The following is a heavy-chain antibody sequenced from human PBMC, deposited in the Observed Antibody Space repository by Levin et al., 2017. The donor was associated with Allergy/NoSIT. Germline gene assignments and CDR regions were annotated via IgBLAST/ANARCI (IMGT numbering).Heavy chain of an antibody. Sequence: GESLKISCAASGFTVSSDWMTWVRQAPGKGLEWVGRIKTKTDGGTTDYAAPVKGRFSISRDDSSNTLYLQMNSLKTEDTAVYYCTATLGYWGQGTLVTVSS. CDR1: GFTVSSDW. D-gene: IGHD3-16*01. CDR3: TATLGY. CDR2: IKTKTDGGTT. J-gene: IGHJ1*01. V-gene: IGHV3-15*01.